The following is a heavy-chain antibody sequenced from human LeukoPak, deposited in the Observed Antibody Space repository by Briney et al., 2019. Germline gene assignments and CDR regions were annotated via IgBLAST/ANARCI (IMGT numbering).Heavy chain of an antibody. J-gene: IGHJ4*02. D-gene: IGHD3-10*01. Sequence: GGSLRLSYAASGFTFSSYSMNWVRQAPGKGLEWVSYISSSSSTIYYADSVKGRFTISRDNAKNSLYLQMNSLRAEDTAVYYCARDAAYYYGSGSYWVDYWGQGTLVTVSS. CDR2: ISSSSSTI. V-gene: IGHV3-48*01. CDR3: ARDAAYYYGSGSYWVDY. CDR1: GFTFSSYS.